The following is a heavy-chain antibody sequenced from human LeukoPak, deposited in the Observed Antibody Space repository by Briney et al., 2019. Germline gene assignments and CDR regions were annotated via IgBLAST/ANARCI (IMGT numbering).Heavy chain of an antibody. J-gene: IGHJ6*02. V-gene: IGHV3-48*04. CDR1: GFTFSTYG. CDR2: ISSSGSTI. CDR3: AREGARYCSSTSCYSGDYYYYGMDV. Sequence: GGSLRLSCAASGFTFSTYGMNWVRQAPGKGLEWVSYISSSGSTIYYADSVKGRFTISRDNAKNSLYLQMNSLRAEDTAVYYCAREGARYCSSTSCYSGDYYYYGMDVWGQGTTVTVSS. D-gene: IGHD2-2*01.